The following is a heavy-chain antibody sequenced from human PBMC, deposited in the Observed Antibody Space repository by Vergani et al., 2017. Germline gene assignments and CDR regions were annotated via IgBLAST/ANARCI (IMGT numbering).Heavy chain of an antibody. Sequence: EVQLLESGGGLLQPGGSFRLSCAAPGSTFSTFPMTWVGQAPGRGRGWASAISGSDHNTNYSDSVKGRFTISRDNSKNTLYLQINSLRAEDTAVYCFAKWSGSSSSAYYYYYDMDVWGKGTTVTVSS. D-gene: IGHD6-6*01. J-gene: IGHJ6*03. CDR1: GSTFSTFP. CDR3: AKWSGSSSSAYYYYYDMDV. V-gene: IGHV3-23*01. CDR2: ISGSDHNT.